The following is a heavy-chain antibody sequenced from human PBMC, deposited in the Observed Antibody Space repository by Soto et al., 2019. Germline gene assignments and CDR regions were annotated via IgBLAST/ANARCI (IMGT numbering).Heavy chain of an antibody. V-gene: IGHV1-58*01. D-gene: IGHD2-2*02. CDR1: GFTFTSSA. CDR2: IVVGSGNT. Sequence: VSCEASGFTFTSSAVQWVRQARAQRLEWIGWIVVGSGNTNYAQKCQERVTITRGMSTSTAYMELSRLRSEDTAVYYCAALRKHLLYSIDFDISGQAMMVSVS. J-gene: IGHJ3*02. CDR3: AALRKHLLYSIDFDI.